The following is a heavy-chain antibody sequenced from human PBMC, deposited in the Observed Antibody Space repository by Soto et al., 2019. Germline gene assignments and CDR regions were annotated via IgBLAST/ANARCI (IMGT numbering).Heavy chain of an antibody. V-gene: IGHV3-48*02. Sequence: PGGSLRLSCAASGFSFSSHSMDWVRQAPGKGLEWVSYISSWSETIYYADSVKGRFTISRDNAKNSLYLQMHGLTDEDTAVYYCTRDIVERLDGYRGRGTLVTVSS. CDR2: ISSWSETI. J-gene: IGHJ4*02. D-gene: IGHD6-25*01. CDR3: TRDIVERLDGY. CDR1: GFSFSSHS.